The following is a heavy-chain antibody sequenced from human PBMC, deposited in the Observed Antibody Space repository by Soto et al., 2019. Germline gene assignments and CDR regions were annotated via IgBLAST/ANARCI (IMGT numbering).Heavy chain of an antibody. CDR1: GFTFRSYG. Sequence: QVQLVESGGGVVQPGRSLRLSCAASGFTFRSYGMHWVRQAPGKGLEWVALMSFDGSNKYYADSVRGRFTISSDNSKSSMYLQRDIAAPEDTYVYACAREFGWYLLLSGPYYNAGVDVVGQCTTVTVSS. CDR2: MSFDGSNK. J-gene: IGHJ6*02. V-gene: IGHV3-33*08. D-gene: IGHD3-22*01. CDR3: AREFGWYLLLSGPYYNAGVDV.